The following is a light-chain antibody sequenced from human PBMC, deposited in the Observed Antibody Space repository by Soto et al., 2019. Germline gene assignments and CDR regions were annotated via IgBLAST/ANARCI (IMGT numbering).Light chain of an antibody. V-gene: IGKV3-20*01. J-gene: IGKJ2*01. Sequence: EIVLTQSPGTLSLSPGERATLSCRASQSVRSNYLAWYQRKPGQAPSLLIYGASTRATGIPDRFSGTKSGTDFTPAISRLEPDAFAVYYCQQYGGSPYTFGQGTKLEIK. CDR3: QQYGGSPYT. CDR1: QSVRSNY. CDR2: GAS.